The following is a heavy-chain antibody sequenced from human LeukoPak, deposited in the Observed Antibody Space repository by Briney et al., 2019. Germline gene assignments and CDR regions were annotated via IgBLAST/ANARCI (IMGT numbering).Heavy chain of an antibody. CDR1: GYTFTSYA. Sequence: ASVKVSCKASGYTFTSYAMHWVRQAPGQRLEWMGWINTGNGNTKYSQKFQGRVTITRDTSASTAYMDLSSLRSEDTAVYYCARGTNYGDYFVGDAFDIWGQGTMVTVSS. CDR2: INTGNGNT. CDR3: ARGTNYGDYFVGDAFDI. V-gene: IGHV1-3*04. J-gene: IGHJ3*02. D-gene: IGHD4-17*01.